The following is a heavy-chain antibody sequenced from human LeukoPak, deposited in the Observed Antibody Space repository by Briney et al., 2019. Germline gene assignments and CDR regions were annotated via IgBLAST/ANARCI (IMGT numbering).Heavy chain of an antibody. CDR3: ARLSYDSSGYYFDY. D-gene: IGHD3-22*01. J-gene: IGHJ4*02. V-gene: IGHV4-39*01. Sequence: SETLSLTCTVSGGSISSSSYYWGWIRQPPGKGLEWIGSIYYSGSTYYNPSLKSRVTISVDTSKNQFSLKLSSATAADTAVYYCARLSYDSSGYYFDYWGQGTLVTVSS. CDR1: GGSISSSSYY. CDR2: IYYSGST.